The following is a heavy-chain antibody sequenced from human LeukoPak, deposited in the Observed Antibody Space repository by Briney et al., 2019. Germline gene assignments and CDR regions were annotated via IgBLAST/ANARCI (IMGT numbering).Heavy chain of an antibody. Sequence: PGGSLRLSRAASGFTFSSYAMSWVRQAPGKGLEGVSAISGTGGTTSYADSVKGRFTISRDNSKNTLYLQMNSLRAEATAVYYCARRKYSSSKGAFDIWGQGTMVTVYS. V-gene: IGHV3-23*01. CDR2: ISGTGGTT. CDR1: GFTFSSYA. CDR3: ARRKYSSSKGAFDI. J-gene: IGHJ3*02. D-gene: IGHD6-6*01.